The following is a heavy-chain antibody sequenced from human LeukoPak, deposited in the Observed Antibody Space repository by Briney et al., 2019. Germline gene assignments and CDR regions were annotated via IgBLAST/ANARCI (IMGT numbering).Heavy chain of an antibody. V-gene: IGHV1-18*01. D-gene: IGHD2-15*01. CDR1: GYTFTSYG. CDR3: ARDEAWGYCSESSCHAELGNNWLDP. J-gene: IGHJ5*02. CDR2: ISGYNGNT. Sequence: GASVKVSCKASGYTFTSYGISWVRQAPGQGLEWMGWISGYNGNTNYAQRLQGRVTMTTDTYTSTAYMELRSLRSDDTAVYYCARDEAWGYCSESSCHAELGNNWLDPWGQEPWSPSPQ.